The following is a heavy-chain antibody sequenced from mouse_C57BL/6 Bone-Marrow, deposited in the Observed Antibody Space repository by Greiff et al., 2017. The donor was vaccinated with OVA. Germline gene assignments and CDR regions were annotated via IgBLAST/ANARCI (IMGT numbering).Heavy chain of an antibody. CDR1: GYTFTSYG. J-gene: IGHJ3*01. D-gene: IGHD2-4*01. Sequence: QVQLQQSGAELVRPGASVKLSCKASGYTFTSYGISWVQQSTGQGLEWIGEIYPRSGNTYYNEKFKGKVTLTVDKSSSTAYMDLRSMTSEDSEVYFCARRGSSVITRVFAFWGQGTLVTVSA. CDR3: ARRGSSVITRVFAF. CDR2: IYPRSGNT. V-gene: IGHV1-81*01.